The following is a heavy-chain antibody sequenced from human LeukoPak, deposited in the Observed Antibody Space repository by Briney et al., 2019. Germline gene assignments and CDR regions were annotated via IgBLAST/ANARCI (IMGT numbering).Heavy chain of an antibody. J-gene: IGHJ6*03. CDR3: AKDPRRPFFGVVIHYYYYMDV. V-gene: IGHV3-30*02. Sequence: GGSLRLSCAASGFTFSSYGMHWVRQAPGKGLEWVAFIRYDGSNKYYADSVKSRFTISRDNSKNTLYLQMNSLRAEDTAVYYCAKDPRRPFFGVVIHYYYYMDVWGKGTTVTVSS. CDR2: IRYDGSNK. D-gene: IGHD3-3*01. CDR1: GFTFSSYG.